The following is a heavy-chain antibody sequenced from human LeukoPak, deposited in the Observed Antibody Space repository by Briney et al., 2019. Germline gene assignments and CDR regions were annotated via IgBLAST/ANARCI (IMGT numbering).Heavy chain of an antibody. J-gene: IGHJ6*02. CDR2: ISSSSSYI. V-gene: IGHV3-21*01. Sequence: GGLLRLSCAASGFTFSSYSMNWVRQAPGKGLEWVSSISSSSSYIYYADSVKGRFTISRDNAKNSLYLQMNSLRAEDTAVYYCAMVVAANPYYYYYGMDVWGQGTTVTVSS. CDR1: GFTFSSYS. CDR3: AMVVAANPYYYYYGMDV. D-gene: IGHD2-15*01.